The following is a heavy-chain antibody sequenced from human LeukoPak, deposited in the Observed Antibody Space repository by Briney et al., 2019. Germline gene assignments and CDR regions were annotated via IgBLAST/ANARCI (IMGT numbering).Heavy chain of an antibody. CDR3: ARVLGIRPLFDY. CDR1: GFTFSRYW. Sequence: GGSLKLSCAASGFTFSRYWMSWIRQAPGKGLEWVANIKQDRSEKYYVDAVKGRFTISRDNAKNSLYLQMNSLRAEDTAVYYCARVLGIRPLFDYWGQGTLVTVSS. D-gene: IGHD3-16*01. V-gene: IGHV3-7*01. CDR2: IKQDRSEK. J-gene: IGHJ4*02.